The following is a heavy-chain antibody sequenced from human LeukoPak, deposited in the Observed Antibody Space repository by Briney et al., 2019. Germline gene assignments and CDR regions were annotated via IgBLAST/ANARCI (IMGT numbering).Heavy chain of an antibody. Sequence: SETLSLTCTVSGYSISSGYYWGWIRQPPGKGPEWIGSIYHSGSTYYNPSLKSRVTISVDTSKNQFSLKLSSVTAADTAVYYCARVLGADGGSGGSCYSDCGAFDIWGQGTMVTVSS. CDR3: ARVLGADGGSGGSCYSDCGAFDI. D-gene: IGHD2-15*01. CDR2: IYHSGST. CDR1: GYSISSGYY. J-gene: IGHJ3*02. V-gene: IGHV4-38-2*02.